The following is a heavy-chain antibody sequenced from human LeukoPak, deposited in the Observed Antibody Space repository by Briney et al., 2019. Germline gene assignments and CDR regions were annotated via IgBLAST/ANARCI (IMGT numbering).Heavy chain of an antibody. CDR2: ISWNSGSI. J-gene: IGHJ4*02. CDR3: AKIYCGGDCYSEYYFDY. Sequence: PGRSLRLSCAVSGFTFDDYAMHWVRQAPGKGLEWVSGISWNSGSIGYADSVKGRFTISRDNAKNSLYLQMNSLRAEDTALYYCAKIYCGGDCYSEYYFDYWGQGTLVTVSS. V-gene: IGHV3-9*01. CDR1: GFTFDDYA. D-gene: IGHD2-21*02.